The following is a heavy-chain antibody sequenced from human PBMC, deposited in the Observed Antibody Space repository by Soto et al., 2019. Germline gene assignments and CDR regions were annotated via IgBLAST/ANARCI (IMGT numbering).Heavy chain of an antibody. Sequence: SETLSLTCAAYGGSFSGYYWTWIRQPPGKGLEWIGEINHSGTINFNPSLKSRLTISLDTSKKHFSLKLSSVTGADTAAYYCARADRTLVTSYSLDVWGQGTTVTVSS. V-gene: IGHV4-34*01. D-gene: IGHD2-21*02. CDR3: ARADRTLVTSYSLDV. J-gene: IGHJ6*02. CDR1: GGSFSGYY. CDR2: INHSGTI.